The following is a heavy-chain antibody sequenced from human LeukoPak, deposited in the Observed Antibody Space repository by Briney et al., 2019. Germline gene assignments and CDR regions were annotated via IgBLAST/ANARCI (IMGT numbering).Heavy chain of an antibody. CDR1: EFTFNSYS. V-gene: IGHV3-48*04. Sequence: GGSLRLSCAASEFTFNSYSMNWVRQAPGKGLEWISYISSGSSTIYYADSVKGRFTISRDNSKNTLYLQMNSLRAEDTALYFCAKKAQYNGNYPLDYWGQGTLVTVSS. CDR3: AKKAQYNGNYPLDY. J-gene: IGHJ4*02. CDR2: ISSGSSTI. D-gene: IGHD1-26*01.